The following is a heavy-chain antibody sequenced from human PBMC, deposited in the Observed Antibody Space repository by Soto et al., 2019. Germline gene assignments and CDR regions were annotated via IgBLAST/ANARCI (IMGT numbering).Heavy chain of an antibody. V-gene: IGHV4-4*01. J-gene: IGHJ5*02. D-gene: IGHD6-19*01. CDR3: ARGRGRYSSGWSWFDP. Sequence: TLSLTCGVSGGTIRSPDWWTWVRQPPGKGLEWIGEIFQSGSTNYTPSLESRVTISVDKSKNQFSLTLTSVTAADTAVYFCARGRGRYSSGWSWFDPWGQGILVTVS. CDR1: GGTIRSPDW. CDR2: IFQSGST.